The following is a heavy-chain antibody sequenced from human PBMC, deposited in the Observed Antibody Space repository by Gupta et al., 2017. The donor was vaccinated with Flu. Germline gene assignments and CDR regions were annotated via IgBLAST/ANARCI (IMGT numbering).Heavy chain of an antibody. D-gene: IGHD6-19*01. CDR2: IRSGASPI. CDR3: ARVGGSSGWLDFDF. V-gene: IGHV3-11*01. Sequence: RQAPVKGLEWVSYIRSGASPIFYSDSVRGRFTLSRDNAKNSLYLQMNSLRAEDTAVYYCARVGGSSGWLDFDFWGQGALVTVSS. J-gene: IGHJ4*02.